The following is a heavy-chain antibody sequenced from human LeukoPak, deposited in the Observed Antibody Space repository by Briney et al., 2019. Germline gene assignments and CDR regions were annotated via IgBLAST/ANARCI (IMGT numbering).Heavy chain of an antibody. Sequence: NPGGSLRLSCAASGFTFSSYSMNWVRQAPGKGLEWVSSISSSSYIYYADSVKGRFTISRDNAKNSLYLQMNSLRAEDTAVYYCARMMTTVTTAFDYWGQGTLVTVSS. CDR2: ISSSSYI. CDR3: ARMMTTVTTAFDY. CDR1: GFTFSSYS. J-gene: IGHJ4*02. D-gene: IGHD4-17*01. V-gene: IGHV3-21*01.